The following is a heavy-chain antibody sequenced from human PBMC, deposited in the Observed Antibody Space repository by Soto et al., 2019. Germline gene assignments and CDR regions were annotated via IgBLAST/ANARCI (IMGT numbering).Heavy chain of an antibody. D-gene: IGHD4-4*01. CDR1: GFTFSSYG. CDR3: AKALGITVTTLNFQH. Sequence: QVQLVESGGGVVQPGRSLRLSCAASGFTFSSYGMHWVRQAPGKGLEWVAVISYDGSNKYYADSVKGRFTISRDNSKNTLYLQMHSLRAEDTAVYYCAKALGITVTTLNFQHWGQGTLVTVSS. J-gene: IGHJ1*01. V-gene: IGHV3-30*18. CDR2: ISYDGSNK.